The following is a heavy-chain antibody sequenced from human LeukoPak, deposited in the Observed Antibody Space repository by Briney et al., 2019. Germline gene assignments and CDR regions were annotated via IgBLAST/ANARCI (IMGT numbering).Heavy chain of an antibody. J-gene: IGHJ3*02. CDR1: GFSFSSYE. D-gene: IGHD4-17*01. V-gene: IGHV3-48*03. CDR3: ARDTLLYADSPDAFDM. CDR2: IGSSGSTV. Sequence: GALRLSCAASGFSFSSYEMNWVRQAPGKGLEWVSYIGSSGSTVYYADSVKGRFTISRDNAKNSLYLQMNSQRDEDTAVYYCARDTLLYADSPDAFDMWGQGTMVTVSS.